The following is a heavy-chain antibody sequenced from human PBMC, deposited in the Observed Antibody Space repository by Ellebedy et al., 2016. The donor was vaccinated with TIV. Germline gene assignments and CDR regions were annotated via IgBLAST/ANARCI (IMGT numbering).Heavy chain of an antibody. CDR1: GFTFSSYD. J-gene: IGHJ4*02. D-gene: IGHD2-2*01. V-gene: IGHV3-30*03. CDR3: ARAGGRHSTGSGFY. Sequence: GESLKISCAASGFTFSSYDMPWVRQAPGKGLDRVALISYDAINKYYADSAKGRFTISRHNSKNTLYLQMNSLRAEDTAVFYCARAGGRHSTGSGFYWGQGTLVTVSS. CDR2: ISYDAINK.